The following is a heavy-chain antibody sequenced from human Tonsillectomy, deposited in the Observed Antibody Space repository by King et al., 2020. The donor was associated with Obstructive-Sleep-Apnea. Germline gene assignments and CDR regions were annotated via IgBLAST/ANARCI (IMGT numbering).Heavy chain of an antibody. J-gene: IGHJ3*02. CDR3: AKDWDDYSDYGCGFDI. Sequence: VQLVESGGGVIQPGRSLRLSCAASGFTFSDYGMHWVRQAPGKGLEWVAVISYDGSNTYYVDSVKGRFTISRDTSKNTLYVQMNSRRAEGTAVYYCAKDWDDYSDYGCGFDIWGQGTMVTVSS. CDR2: ISYDGSNT. V-gene: IGHV3-30*18. CDR1: GFTFSDYG. D-gene: IGHD4-11*01.